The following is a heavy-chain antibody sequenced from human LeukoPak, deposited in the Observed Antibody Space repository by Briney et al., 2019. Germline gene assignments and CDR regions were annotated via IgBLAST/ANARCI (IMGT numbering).Heavy chain of an antibody. D-gene: IGHD6-13*01. CDR3: ARQSPRQLIAAAGNLPYYYYGMDV. J-gene: IGHJ6*02. CDR2: IYYSGST. CDR1: GGSISSYY. Sequence: SETLSLTCTVSGGSISSYYWSWIRQPPGKGLEWIGYIYYSGSTNYNPSLKSRVTISVDTSKNQFSLKLSSVTAADTAVYYCARQSPRQLIAAAGNLPYYYYGMDVWGQGTTVTVSS. V-gene: IGHV4-59*08.